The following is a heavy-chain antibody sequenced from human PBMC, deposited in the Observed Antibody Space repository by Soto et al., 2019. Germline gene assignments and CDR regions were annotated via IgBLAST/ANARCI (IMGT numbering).Heavy chain of an antibody. CDR2: ISGSGGST. D-gene: IGHD2-21*02. CDR1: GFTFSSYA. J-gene: IGHJ1*01. V-gene: IGHV3-23*01. Sequence: EVQLLESGGGLVQPGGSLRLSCAASGFTFSSYAMSWVRQAPGKGLEWVSAISGSGGSTYYADSVKGRFTISRDNSKNTLYLQMNSLRAEDTAVYYCAKDSLWCGDYLSEYFQHWGQGTLVTVSS. CDR3: AKDSLWCGDYLSEYFQH.